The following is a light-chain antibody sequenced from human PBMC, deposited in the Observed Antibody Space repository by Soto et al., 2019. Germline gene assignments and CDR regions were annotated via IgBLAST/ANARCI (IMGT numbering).Light chain of an antibody. CDR3: QQYGTSPT. J-gene: IGKJ5*01. V-gene: IGKV3-20*01. CDR2: GAS. Sequence: EIVLTQSPGTLSLFPGERATLSCRASQSLITRYLAWYQQKPGQAPSLLIYGASSRATGIPDRFSGSGSVTDFTLTISRLELEDFAVYSCQQYGTSPTFGQGTRLEIK. CDR1: QSLITRY.